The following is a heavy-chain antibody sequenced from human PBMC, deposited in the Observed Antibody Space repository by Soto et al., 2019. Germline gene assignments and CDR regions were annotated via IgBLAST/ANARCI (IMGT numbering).Heavy chain of an antibody. D-gene: IGHD2-15*01. CDR3: ARRYCSGGSCYPKFDP. V-gene: IGHV4-39*01. CDR1: GGSIGGSSYC. CDR2: IYYSGST. Sequence: ASETLSLTCTVSGGSIGGSSYCWGWIRQPPGKGLEWIGSIYYSGSTYYNPSLKSRVTISVDTSKNQFSLKLSSVTAADTAVYYCARRYCSGGSCYPKFDPWGQGTLVTVSS. J-gene: IGHJ5*02.